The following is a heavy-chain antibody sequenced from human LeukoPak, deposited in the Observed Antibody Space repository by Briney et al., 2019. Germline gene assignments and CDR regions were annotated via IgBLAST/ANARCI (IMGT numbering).Heavy chain of an antibody. Sequence: GGSLRLSCAASGLTFCSYSMNGVRQAPGEGLEWVSSISSSSSYIYYADSVKGRFTISRDNAKNSLYLQMNSLRAEDTAVYYCARDDEYYGSGSYYNVAFDIWGQGTMVTVSS. CDR3: ARDDEYYGSGSYYNVAFDI. V-gene: IGHV3-21*01. D-gene: IGHD3-10*01. CDR1: GLTFCSYS. J-gene: IGHJ3*02. CDR2: ISSSSSYI.